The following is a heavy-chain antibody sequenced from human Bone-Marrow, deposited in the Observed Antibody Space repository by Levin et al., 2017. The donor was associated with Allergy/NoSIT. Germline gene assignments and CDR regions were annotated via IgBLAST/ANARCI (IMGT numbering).Heavy chain of an antibody. CDR1: GGSISGYY. V-gene: IGHV4-59*08. D-gene: IGHD3-10*01. CDR2: IYNSGST. Sequence: PSETLSLTCSVSGGSISGYYWSWIRQAPGKGLEWIGYIYNSGSTDYNPSLKSRVTISGDTSKNQFFLKLTSVTAADRAVYYCARHDVCITKECHRMWWWFDPWGQGTLVTVSS. J-gene: IGHJ5*02. CDR3: ARHDVCITKECHRMWWWFDP.